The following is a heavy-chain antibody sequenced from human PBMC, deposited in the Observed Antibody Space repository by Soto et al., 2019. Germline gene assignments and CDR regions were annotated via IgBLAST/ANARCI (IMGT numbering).Heavy chain of an antibody. Sequence: QVQLVQSGAEVKKPGASVKVSCKASGYTFTSYDINWVRQATGQGLEWMGWMNPNSGNTGYAQKFQGRVTMTRNTSICTAYMELSSLRSEDTAVDYCARGRIAVAGTMGVWIFDYWGRGPLVTVSS. V-gene: IGHV1-8*01. D-gene: IGHD6-19*01. J-gene: IGHJ4*02. CDR1: GYTFTSYD. CDR3: ARGRIAVAGTMGVWIFDY. CDR2: MNPNSGNT.